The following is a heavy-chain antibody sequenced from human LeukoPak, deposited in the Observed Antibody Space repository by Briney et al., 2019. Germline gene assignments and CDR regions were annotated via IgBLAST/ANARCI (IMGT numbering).Heavy chain of an antibody. D-gene: IGHD5-12*01. V-gene: IGHV3-30*04. CDR2: ISYDGSSK. CDR3: ARDGGATTNSVGYFDY. CDR1: GFTFSSYA. J-gene: IGHJ4*02. Sequence: GSLRLSCAASGFTFSSYAMHWVRQAPGKGLEWVAVISYDGSSKYYADSVKGRFTISRDNSKNTLYLQMNSLRAEDTAVYYCARDGGATTNSVGYFDYWGQGTLVTVSS.